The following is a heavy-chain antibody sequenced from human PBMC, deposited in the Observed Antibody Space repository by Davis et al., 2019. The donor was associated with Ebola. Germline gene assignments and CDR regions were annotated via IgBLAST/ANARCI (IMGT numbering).Heavy chain of an antibody. CDR3: ARHLGDNNYYSYFDY. Sequence: SGPTLVKPTQTLTLTCSLSGFSLSARGTCVSWIRQPPGKALEWLARIDWDDDKYYSTSLKTRLTISKDTSRNQVVLTMTRMDPVDTATYYCARHLGDNNYYSYFDYWGQGTLVTVSS. V-gene: IGHV2-70*11. J-gene: IGHJ4*02. D-gene: IGHD3-22*01. CDR2: IDWDDDK. CDR1: GFSLSARGTC.